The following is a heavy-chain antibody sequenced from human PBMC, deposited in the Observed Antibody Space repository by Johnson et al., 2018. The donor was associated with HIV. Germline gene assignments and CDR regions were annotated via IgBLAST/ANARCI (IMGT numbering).Heavy chain of an antibody. Sequence: QVQVVESGGGLVKPGGSLRLSCAASGFTFSRFDMHWVRQAPGKGLEWVAVISYDGNKKYYADSVKGRFTISRDNSKNTLYLQMNSLRAEDTAVYYCAKDRSLEWLYDAFDIWGQGTMVTVSS. J-gene: IGHJ3*02. CDR1: GFTFSRFD. V-gene: IGHV3-30*18. CDR2: ISYDGNKK. CDR3: AKDRSLEWLYDAFDI. D-gene: IGHD3-3*01.